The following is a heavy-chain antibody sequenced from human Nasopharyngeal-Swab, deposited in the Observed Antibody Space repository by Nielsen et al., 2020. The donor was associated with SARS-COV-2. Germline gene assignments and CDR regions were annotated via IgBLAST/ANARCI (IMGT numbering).Heavy chain of an antibody. V-gene: IGHV3-21*01. CDR3: ARDSGYSSSRPFDY. D-gene: IGHD6-19*01. J-gene: IGHJ4*02. Sequence: GESLKISCAASGFTFSSYSMNWVRQAPGKGLEWVSSISSSSTYIYRADSLKGRFTISRDNAKNSLYLQMNSLRVEDTAVYYCARDSGYSSSRPFDYWGQGTLVTVSS. CDR1: GFTFSSYS. CDR2: ISSSSTYI.